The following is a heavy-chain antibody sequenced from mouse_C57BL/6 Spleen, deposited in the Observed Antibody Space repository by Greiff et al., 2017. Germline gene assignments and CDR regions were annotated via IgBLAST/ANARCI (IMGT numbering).Heavy chain of an antibody. CDR1: GYAFSSSW. V-gene: IGHV1-82*01. J-gene: IGHJ4*01. CDR3: ARITTVPGGAMDY. D-gene: IGHD1-1*01. Sequence: QVQLKQSGPELVKPGASVKISCKASGYAFSSSWMNWVKQRPGKGLEWIGRIYPGDGDTNYNGKFKGKGTLTADKSSSTAYMQLSSLTSEDSAVYFCARITTVPGGAMDYWGQGTSVTVSS. CDR2: IYPGDGDT.